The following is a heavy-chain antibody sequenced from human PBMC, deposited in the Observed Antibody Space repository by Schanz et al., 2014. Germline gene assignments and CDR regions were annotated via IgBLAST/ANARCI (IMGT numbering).Heavy chain of an antibody. CDR2: IFHSGST. Sequence: QVQLQESGPGLVKPSGTLSLTCVVSGGSISSGVWWTWARQSPGKGLEWIGEIFHSGSTYYNPSLKSRVTISVDTSKNQFSLKLSSVTAADTAVYYCARLGSPHCATSDCHHDWFGPWGQGTLVTVSS. CDR1: GGSISSGVW. J-gene: IGHJ5*02. D-gene: IGHD1-26*01. V-gene: IGHV4-4*02. CDR3: ARLGSPHCATSDCHHDWFGP.